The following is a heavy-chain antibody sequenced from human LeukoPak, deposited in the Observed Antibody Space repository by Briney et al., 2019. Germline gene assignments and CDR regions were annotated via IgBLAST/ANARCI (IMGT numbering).Heavy chain of an antibody. CDR1: GFTFSSYA. V-gene: IGHV3-23*01. Sequence: GGSLSLSCAASGFTFSSYAMSWVRQAPGKGLEWVSAISGSGGSTYYADSVKGRFTISRDNSKNTLYLQMNSVRAEDTAVYYCAKSIVVVPAATDYWGQGTLVTVSS. D-gene: IGHD2-2*01. CDR2: ISGSGGST. J-gene: IGHJ4*02. CDR3: AKSIVVVPAATDY.